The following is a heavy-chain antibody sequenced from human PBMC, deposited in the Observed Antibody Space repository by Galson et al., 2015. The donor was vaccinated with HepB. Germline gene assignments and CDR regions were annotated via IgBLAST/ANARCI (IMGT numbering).Heavy chain of an antibody. CDR2: IIPIFGTA. V-gene: IGHV1-69*13. CDR3: ASGAASGHAFDI. CDR1: GGTFSSYA. J-gene: IGHJ3*02. D-gene: IGHD3-16*01. Sequence: SVKVSCKASGGTFSSYAISWVRQAPGQGLEWMGGIIPIFGTANYAQKFQGRATITADESTSTAYMELSSLRSEDTAVYYCASGAASGHAFDIWGQGTMVTVSS.